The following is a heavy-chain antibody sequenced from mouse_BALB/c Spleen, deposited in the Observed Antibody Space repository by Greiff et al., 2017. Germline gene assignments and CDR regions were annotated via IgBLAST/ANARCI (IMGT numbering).Heavy chain of an antibody. J-gene: IGHJ3*01. CDR2: IYPGSGNT. CDR1: GYTFTYYY. Sequence: QVQLQQSGAELARPGASVKLSCKASGYTFTYYYINWVKQRTGQGLEWIGEIYPGSGNTYYNEKFKGKATLTVDKSSSTAYMQLKSLTSEDSAVYYCARGNWPLGFAYWGQGTLVTVSA. D-gene: IGHD2-1*01. CDR3: ARGNWPLGFAY. V-gene: IGHV1-77*01.